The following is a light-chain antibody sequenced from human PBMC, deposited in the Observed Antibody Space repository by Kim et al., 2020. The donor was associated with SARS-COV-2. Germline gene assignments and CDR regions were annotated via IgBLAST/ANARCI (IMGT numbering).Light chain of an antibody. J-gene: IGKJ1*01. CDR2: SAF. CDR3: QKYDSVPWT. CDR1: QGIGNY. V-gene: IGKV1-27*01. Sequence: DIQMTQSPSSLSASVGDRVTITCRASQGIGNYLAWYQQKAGKVPKLLIYSAFTLHSGVPSRFSGSGSGTDFTLTISSLQPEDVATYYCQKYDSVPWTFGQGTKVDIK.